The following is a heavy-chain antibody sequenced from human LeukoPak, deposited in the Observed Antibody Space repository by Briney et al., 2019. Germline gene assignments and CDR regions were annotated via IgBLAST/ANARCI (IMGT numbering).Heavy chain of an antibody. V-gene: IGHV3-7*01. Sequence: PGGSLRLSCAASGFTFRNHWMSWVRQAPGKGLEWVANIKQDGSEKYYVDSVKGRFTISRDNAKNSLYLQMNSLRTDDTAVYFCEREGPFDFWGQGTLVTVSS. J-gene: IGHJ4*02. CDR1: GFTFRNHW. CDR3: EREGPFDF. CDR2: IKQDGSEK.